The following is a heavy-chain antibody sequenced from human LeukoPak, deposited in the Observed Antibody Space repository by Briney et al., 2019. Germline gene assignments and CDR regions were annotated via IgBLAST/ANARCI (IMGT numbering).Heavy chain of an antibody. D-gene: IGHD2-21*01. J-gene: IGHJ4*02. CDR3: ARALCIWGGDCHYFDY. CDR1: GFTFSTYW. V-gene: IGHV3-7*01. Sequence: GGSLSLSCAASGFTFSTYWMTWVRQAPGKGLEWVANIKEDGSEKYYVDSVKGRFTISRDNAKNSLYLQMNSLRAEDTAVYYCARALCIWGGDCHYFDYWGQGTLVTVSS. CDR2: IKEDGSEK.